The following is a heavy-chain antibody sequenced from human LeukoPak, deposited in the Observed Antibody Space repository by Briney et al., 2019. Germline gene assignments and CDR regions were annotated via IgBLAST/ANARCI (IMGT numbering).Heavy chain of an antibody. CDR2: INHSGST. CDR3: ARVSTPYYDSSGEFDY. Sequence: SETLSLTCAVYGGSFSGYYWSWIRQPPGKGLEWIGEINHSGSTNYNPSLKSRATISVDTSKNQFSLKLSSVTAADTAVYYCARVSTPYYDSSGEFDYWGQGTLVTVSS. D-gene: IGHD3-22*01. CDR1: GGSFSGYY. J-gene: IGHJ4*02. V-gene: IGHV4-34*01.